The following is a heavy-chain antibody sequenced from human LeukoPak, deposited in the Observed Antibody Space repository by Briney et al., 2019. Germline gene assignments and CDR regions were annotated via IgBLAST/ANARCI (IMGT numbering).Heavy chain of an antibody. Sequence: GGSLRLSCAASGFTFSNYWMHWVRQVPGKGLVWVSLIYSDGSTTTYADSVKGRFTISRDNAKNSLYLQTNSLRAEDTAVYYCARDYGGSSPFDYWGQGTLVTVSS. CDR1: GFTFSNYW. CDR3: ARDYGGSSPFDY. D-gene: IGHD4-23*01. CDR2: IYSDGSTT. V-gene: IGHV3-74*03. J-gene: IGHJ4*02.